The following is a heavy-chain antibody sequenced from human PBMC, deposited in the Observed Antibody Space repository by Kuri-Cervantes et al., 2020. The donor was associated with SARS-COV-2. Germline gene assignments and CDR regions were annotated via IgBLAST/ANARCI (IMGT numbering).Heavy chain of an antibody. CDR1: GYTFSTYD. CDR2: MNPDTGNS. CDR3: ARARSGTIDAFDI. D-gene: IGHD3-10*01. Sequence: ASVKVSCKASGYTFSTYDINWVRQASGQGLEWMGWMNPDTGNSGYAQNFRGRVTMTRDTSTSTAYMELSSLRSEDSAIYYCARARSGTIDAFDIWGQGTMVIVSS. V-gene: IGHV1-8*02. J-gene: IGHJ3*02.